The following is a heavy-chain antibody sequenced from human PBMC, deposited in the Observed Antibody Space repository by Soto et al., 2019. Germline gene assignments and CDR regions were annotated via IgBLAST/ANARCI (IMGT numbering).Heavy chain of an antibody. Sequence: GGSLRLSCAASGFTFSSYSMSWVRQAPGKGLEWVSSISSSSSYIYYADSVKGRFTISRDNAKNSLYLQMNSLRAEDTAVYYCARGSPTGYCSGGSCPDYFDYWGQGTLVTVSS. V-gene: IGHV3-21*01. CDR1: GFTFSSYS. D-gene: IGHD2-15*01. J-gene: IGHJ4*02. CDR2: ISSSSSYI. CDR3: ARGSPTGYCSGGSCPDYFDY.